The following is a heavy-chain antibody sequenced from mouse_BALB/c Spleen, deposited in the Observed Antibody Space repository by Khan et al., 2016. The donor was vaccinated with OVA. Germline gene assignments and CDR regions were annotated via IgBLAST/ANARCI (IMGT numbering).Heavy chain of an antibody. CDR3: ARSNYYCSGLYVMDY. Sequence: DLVKPGASVKLSCKASGYTFTSYWINWIKQRPGQGLEWIGRIAPGSGSSYYNEMFKDKATLTIDTSSSTAYIQLSSLSSEDSAVYFCARSNYYCSGLYVMDYWGQGTSVTVSS. J-gene: IGHJ4*01. D-gene: IGHD1-1*02. CDR1: GYTFTSYW. CDR2: IAPGSGSS. V-gene: IGHV1S41*01.